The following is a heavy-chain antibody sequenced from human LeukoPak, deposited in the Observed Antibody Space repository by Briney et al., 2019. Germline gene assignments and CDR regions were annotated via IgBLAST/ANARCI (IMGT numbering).Heavy chain of an antibody. D-gene: IGHD3-22*01. J-gene: IGHJ4*02. V-gene: IGHV3-23*01. CDR1: GGSISSSSYY. Sequence: PSETLSLTCTVSGGSISSSSYYWGWIRQPPGKGLEWVSAISGSGGSTYYADSVKGRFTISRDNSKNTLYLQMNSLRAEDTAVYYCAKEAYYYDSSGYCAFDYWGQGTLVTVSS. CDR2: ISGSGGST. CDR3: AKEAYYYDSSGYCAFDY.